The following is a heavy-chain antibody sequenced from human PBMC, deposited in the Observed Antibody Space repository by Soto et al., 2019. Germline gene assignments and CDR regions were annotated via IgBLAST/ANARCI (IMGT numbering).Heavy chain of an antibody. Sequence: PSETLSLTCTVSGGSISIGGYYLSWIRQHPGKGLEWIGYIYYSGSTYYNPSLKSRVTISVDTSKKQFSLKLSSVTAADTAVYYSARDSPRGHYRDAHWFDPSGQGTRVTVSS. CDR3: ARDSPRGHYRDAHWFDP. D-gene: IGHD4-17*01. V-gene: IGHV4-31*03. J-gene: IGHJ5*02. CDR1: GGSISIGGYY. CDR2: IYYSGST.